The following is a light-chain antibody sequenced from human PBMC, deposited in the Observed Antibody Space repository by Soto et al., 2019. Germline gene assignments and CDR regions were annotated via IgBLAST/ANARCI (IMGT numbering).Light chain of an antibody. CDR2: GAS. V-gene: IGKV3-20*01. CDR1: QFVSNSY. Sequence: EIVLTQSPGTLSLSPGEGATLSCRASQFVSNSYLAWYQQKPGQAPRLLIYGASSRATGIPDRFRGSGSGADFILTISRLEPEDFAVYFCQHYGSSPQTFGQGTKVDIK. CDR3: QHYGSSPQT. J-gene: IGKJ1*01.